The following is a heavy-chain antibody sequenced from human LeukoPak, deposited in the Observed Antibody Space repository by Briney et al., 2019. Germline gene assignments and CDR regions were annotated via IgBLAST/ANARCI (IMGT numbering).Heavy chain of an antibody. V-gene: IGHV4-30-4*08. D-gene: IGHD2-21*01. J-gene: IGHJ5*02. CDR3: ARNSWLWGFDP. CDR2: IYYSGST. CDR1: GGSISSGDYY. Sequence: PSETLSLTCTVSGGSISSGDYYWSWIRQPPGKGLEWIGYIYYSGSTYYNPSLKSRVTISVDTSKNQFSLKLSSVTAADTAVYYCARNSWLWGFDPWGQGTLVTVSS.